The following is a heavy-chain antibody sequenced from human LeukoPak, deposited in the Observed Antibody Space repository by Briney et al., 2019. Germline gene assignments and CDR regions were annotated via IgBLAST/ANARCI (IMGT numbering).Heavy chain of an antibody. CDR2: IKQDGSDK. CDR3: ARVRCSSTSCFPDY. D-gene: IGHD2-2*01. Sequence: PGGSLRLSCAASGFTFSTYWMSWVCQAPGKGLEWVANIKQDGSDKYYVDSVKGRFTISRDNAKNSLFLQMNSLRAEDTAVYYCARVRCSSTSCFPDYWGQGTLVTVSS. CDR1: GFTFSTYW. V-gene: IGHV3-7*01. J-gene: IGHJ4*02.